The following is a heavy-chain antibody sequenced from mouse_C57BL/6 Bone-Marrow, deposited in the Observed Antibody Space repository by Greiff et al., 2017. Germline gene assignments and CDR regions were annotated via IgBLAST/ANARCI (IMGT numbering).Heavy chain of an antibody. V-gene: IGHV5-6*01. D-gene: IGHD2-12*01. Sequence: EVQLVESGGDLVKPGGSLKLSCAASGFTFSSYGMSWVRQTPDKRLEWVATISSGGSYTYYPDSVKGRFTISRDNAKNTLYVQMSSLKSEDTAMYYCARHIPTIVTPNYYAMDYWGQGTSVTVSS. J-gene: IGHJ4*01. CDR2: ISSGGSYT. CDR3: ARHIPTIVTPNYYAMDY. CDR1: GFTFSSYG.